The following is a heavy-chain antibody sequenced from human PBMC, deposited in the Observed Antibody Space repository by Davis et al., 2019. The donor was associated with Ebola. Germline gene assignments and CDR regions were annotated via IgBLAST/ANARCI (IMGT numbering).Heavy chain of an antibody. CDR1: GGTFSSYA. CDR2: ISGSSGKT. J-gene: IGHJ3*02. Sequence: ASVKVSCKASGGTFSSYAISWVRQAPGQGLEWVGWISGSSGKTNYAQKFQGRVTMTTDTSTSTAYMVLRSLRSDATATYSCARPLYGNSWFGYVFAIWCQGTIFIVSS. V-gene: IGHV1-18*01. CDR3: ARPLYGNSWFGYVFAI. D-gene: IGHD6-13*01.